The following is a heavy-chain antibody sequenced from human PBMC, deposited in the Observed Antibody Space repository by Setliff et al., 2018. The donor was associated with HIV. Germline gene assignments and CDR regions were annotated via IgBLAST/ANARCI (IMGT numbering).Heavy chain of an antibody. CDR3: ARGWEGGMDY. Sequence: ASVKVSCKASGYTFTRYFMHCVRQAPGQGLEWLGMINPSGGSTWYAQKFQGRVTRTGDTSTNTLYMELSSLRSEDTAGYYSARGWEGGMDYWGQGTLVTVSS. J-gene: IGHJ4*02. CDR2: INPSGGST. D-gene: IGHD1-26*01. CDR1: GYTFTRYF. V-gene: IGHV1-46*01.